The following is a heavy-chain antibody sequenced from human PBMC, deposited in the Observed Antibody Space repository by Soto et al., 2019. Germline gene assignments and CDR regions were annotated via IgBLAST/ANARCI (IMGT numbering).Heavy chain of an antibody. CDR1: SASVTTVY. Sequence: SETLSLTCSVSSASVTTVYLAWLRQSPGKGLEWIGYIHHSGVAYYSPSLQGRVTMSIDTSKNQLSLNLTSVSAAGTATYYCVADSTSARFFYWGQGTLVTVSS. D-gene: IGHD2-2*01. J-gene: IGHJ4*02. CDR3: VADSTSARFFY. CDR2: IHHSGVA. V-gene: IGHV4-59*08.